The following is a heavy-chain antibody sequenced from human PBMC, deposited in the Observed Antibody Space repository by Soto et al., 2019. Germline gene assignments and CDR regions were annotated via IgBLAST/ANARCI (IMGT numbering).Heavy chain of an antibody. D-gene: IGHD6-13*01. V-gene: IGHV4-4*02. J-gene: IGHJ4*02. CDR2: IYHSGST. CDR1: GGSISSSNW. Sequence: SETLSLTCAVSGGSISSSNWWSWVRQPPGKGLEWIGEIYHSGSTNYNPSLKSRVTISVDKSKNQFSLKLSSVTVADTAVYYCARAGYDSSSWYYFDYWGQGTLVTVSS. CDR3: ARAGYDSSSWYYFDY.